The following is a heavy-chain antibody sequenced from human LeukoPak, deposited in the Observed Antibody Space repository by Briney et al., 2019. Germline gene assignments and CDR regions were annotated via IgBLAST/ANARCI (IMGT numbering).Heavy chain of an antibody. V-gene: IGHV4-61*01. D-gene: IGHD1-26*01. CDR1: GGSVSSGSYY. CDR2: IYYSGST. Sequence: SETLSLTCTVSGGSVSSGSYYWNWIRQPPGKGLEWIGYIYYSGSTNYNPSLKSRVTISVDTSKNQFSLKLSSVTAADTAVYYCARVGAGNDYWGQGTLVTVSS. CDR3: ARVGAGNDY. J-gene: IGHJ4*02.